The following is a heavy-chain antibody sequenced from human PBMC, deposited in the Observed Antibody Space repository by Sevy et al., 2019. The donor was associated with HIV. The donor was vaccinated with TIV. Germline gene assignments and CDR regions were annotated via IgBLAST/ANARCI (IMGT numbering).Heavy chain of an antibody. V-gene: IGHV3-74*01. CDR1: GFTFSSYW. Sequence: GGSLRLSCAASGFTFSSYWMHWVRQAPGKGLVWVSRINSDGSSTSYADSVKGRFTISRDNAKNTLYLQMNSLRAEDTAVYYCARGSSYYYYMDVWGKGPRSPSP. CDR2: INSDGSST. CDR3: ARGSSYYYYMDV. J-gene: IGHJ6*03.